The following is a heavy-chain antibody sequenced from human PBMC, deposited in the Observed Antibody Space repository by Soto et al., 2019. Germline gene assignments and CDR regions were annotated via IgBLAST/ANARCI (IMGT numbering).Heavy chain of an antibody. J-gene: IGHJ6*02. CDR1: GFTFSSYA. D-gene: IGHD3-9*01. V-gene: IGHV3-30-3*01. CDR2: ISYDGSNK. CDR3: ARDRAGLRYFDWLAFPSYGMDV. Sequence: QVQLVESGGGVVQPGRSLRLSCAASGFTFSSYAMHWVRQAPGKGLEWVAVISYDGSNKYYADSVKGRFTISRDNSKNTLYLQMNSLRAEDTAVYYCARDRAGLRYFDWLAFPSYGMDVWGQGTTVTVSS.